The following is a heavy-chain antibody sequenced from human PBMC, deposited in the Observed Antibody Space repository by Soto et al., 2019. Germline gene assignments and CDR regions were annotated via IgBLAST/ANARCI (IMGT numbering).Heavy chain of an antibody. V-gene: IGHV4-34*01. J-gene: IGHJ5*02. CDR3: ARELYGSGSSDNWFDP. CDR2: INHSGST. Sequence: QVQLQQWGAGLLKPSETLSLTCAVYGGSFSGYYWSWIRQPPGKGLEWMGEINHSGSTIYNSSLKSRVTISVATSKNPFSLKLGSVTAADTAAYYCARELYGSGSSDNWFDPWGEGTLVTVSS. CDR1: GGSFSGYY. D-gene: IGHD3-10*01.